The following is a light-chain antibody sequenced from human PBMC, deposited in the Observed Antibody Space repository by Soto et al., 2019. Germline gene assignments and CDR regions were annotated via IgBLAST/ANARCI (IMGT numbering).Light chain of an antibody. J-gene: IGKJ1*01. CDR1: QSVSSSY. V-gene: IGKV3-20*01. CDR2: GAS. Sequence: EIVLTQSPGTLSLSPGERATRSCRASQSVSSSYLAWYQQKPGQAPRLLIYGASSRATGIPDRFSGSGSGTDFTLTISRLEPEDFAVYYCQQYGSPVTFGQGTTGDIK. CDR3: QQYGSPVT.